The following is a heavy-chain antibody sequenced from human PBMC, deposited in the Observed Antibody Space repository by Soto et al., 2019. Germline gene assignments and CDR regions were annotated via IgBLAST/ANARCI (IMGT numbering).Heavy chain of an antibody. D-gene: IGHD1-1*01. CDR2: IDNDGSAT. J-gene: IGHJ4*02. Sequence: EVQLVESGGGLVQPGGSLRLSCVASGFTFNIYWMHWVRQAPGKGLERVSRIDNDGSATSYADSVKGRFTISRDNAKNTLFLQMNTLRVDDTAVYYYARDNWNSYWGQGTLVTVSS. CDR1: GFTFNIYW. V-gene: IGHV3-74*01. CDR3: ARDNWNSY.